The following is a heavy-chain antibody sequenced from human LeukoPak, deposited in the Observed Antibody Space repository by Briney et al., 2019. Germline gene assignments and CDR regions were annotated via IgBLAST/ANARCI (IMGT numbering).Heavy chain of an antibody. CDR1: GFNVSSNY. V-gene: IGHV3-66*01. CDR3: ARGLTVGATGVWAFDI. CDR2: MYRVGNT. J-gene: IGHJ3*02. D-gene: IGHD1-26*01. Sequence: PGGSLRLSCAASGFNVSSNYMTWVRQAPGKGLEWGSVMYRVGNTYYADFVKGRFTISRDNFKNTLHLQMNSLRVEDTALYYCARGLTVGATGVWAFDIWGQGTMVTVSS.